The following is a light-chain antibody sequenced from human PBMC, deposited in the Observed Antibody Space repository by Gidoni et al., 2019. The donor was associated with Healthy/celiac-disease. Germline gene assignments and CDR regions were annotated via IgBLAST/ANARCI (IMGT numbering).Light chain of an antibody. CDR2: DAS. Sequence: DIQMTPSPSTLSASVGDRVTITCRASQSISSYLHWYQQKPGKAPKLLIYDASSLQSGVPSRFSGSGSGTEFTLTISSLQPDDFATYYCQQSYSNPPTFGGGTKVEIK. J-gene: IGKJ4*01. CDR1: QSISSY. V-gene: IGKV1-39*01. CDR3: QQSYSNPPT.